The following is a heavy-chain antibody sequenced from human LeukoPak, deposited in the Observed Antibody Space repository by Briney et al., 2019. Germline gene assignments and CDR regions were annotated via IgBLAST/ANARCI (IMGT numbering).Heavy chain of an antibody. CDR2: ISGSGGST. V-gene: IGHV3-23*01. Sequence: GRSLRLSCAASGFTFSSYAMSWVRQAPGKGLEWVSAISGSGGSTYYADSVKGRFTIFRDNSKNTLYLQMNSLRAEDTAVYYCAKPHPYSSSWFLDYWGQGTLVTVSS. CDR3: AKPHPYSSSWFLDY. D-gene: IGHD6-13*01. J-gene: IGHJ4*02. CDR1: GFTFSSYA.